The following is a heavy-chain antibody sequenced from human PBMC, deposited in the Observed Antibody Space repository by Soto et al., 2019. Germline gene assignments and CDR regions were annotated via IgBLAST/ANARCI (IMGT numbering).Heavy chain of an antibody. J-gene: IGHJ6*02. Sequence: QVQLVESGGGVVQPGRSLRLSCAASGFSFSIYGMHWVRQAPGKGLQWVAAISYDGSERYYADSVKGRFTISRDNSNNTLDLQRNSLRAEDTAVYYCAKDAVSGSRRVPFNYYGMDVWGQGTTVTVSS. CDR3: AKDAVSGSRRVPFNYYGMDV. V-gene: IGHV3-30*18. CDR1: GFSFSIYG. CDR2: ISYDGSER. D-gene: IGHD3-10*01.